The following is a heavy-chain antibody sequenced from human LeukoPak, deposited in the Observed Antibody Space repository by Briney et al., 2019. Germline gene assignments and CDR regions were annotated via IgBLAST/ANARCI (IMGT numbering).Heavy chain of an antibody. CDR1: GFTFSSYA. CDR3: AKDHDYRREYYFDY. J-gene: IGHJ4*02. V-gene: IGHV3-23*01. D-gene: IGHD4-11*01. CDR2: ISGSGGST. Sequence: PGGSLRLSCAASGFTFSSYAMSWVRQAPGKGLEWVSAISGSGGSTYYADSVKGRFTISRDNSKNTLYLQMNSPRAEDTAVYYCAKDHDYRREYYFDYWGQGTLVTVSS.